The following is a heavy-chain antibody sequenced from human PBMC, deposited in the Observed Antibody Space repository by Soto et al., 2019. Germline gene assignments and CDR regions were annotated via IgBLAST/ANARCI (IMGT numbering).Heavy chain of an antibody. CDR1: GGSISTFY. V-gene: IGHV4-4*07. J-gene: IGHJ4*02. Sequence: PSETLSLTCTLSGGSISTFYWSWVRQPAGKGLEWIGRIFSSGSTSFNPSLESRVAMSVDTSKNHFSLNLSSVTAADMAVYYCAREGSYSAYNFAHGIQLWSFDFWGQGALVTVSS. D-gene: IGHD5-12*01. CDR2: IFSSGST. CDR3: AREGSYSAYNFAHGIQLWSFDF.